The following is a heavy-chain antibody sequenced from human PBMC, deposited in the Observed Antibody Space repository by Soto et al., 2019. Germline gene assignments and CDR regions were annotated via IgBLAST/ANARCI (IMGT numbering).Heavy chain of an antibody. V-gene: IGHV3-23*01. J-gene: IGHJ4*02. CDR3: AKSPDTSAYYLSIGS. Sequence: GGSLRLSCVGSGYRFSEYAMAWIRQAPGKGLEWVTGVTSSAIATYYADSVKGRFTISRNNSLNILYLQMDNLGADDTAVYYCAKSPDTSAYYLSIGSWGQGTQVTVSS. D-gene: IGHD3-22*01. CDR1: GYRFSEYA. CDR2: VTSSAIAT.